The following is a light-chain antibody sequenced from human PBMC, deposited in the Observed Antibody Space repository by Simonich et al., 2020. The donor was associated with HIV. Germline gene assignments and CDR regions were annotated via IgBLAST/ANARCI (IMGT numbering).Light chain of an antibody. CDR2: WAS. CDR1: QSVLYSSINKNY. J-gene: IGKJ1*01. CDR3: QQYYSTPRT. V-gene: IGKV4-1*01. Sequence: DIVMTQSPDSLAVSLGERATINCKSSQSVLYSSINKNYLTWYQQKPGQPPKLLIYWASTRESGVPDRISDSGSGTDFTLTISSLQAEDVAVYYCQQYYSTPRTFGQGTKVEIK.